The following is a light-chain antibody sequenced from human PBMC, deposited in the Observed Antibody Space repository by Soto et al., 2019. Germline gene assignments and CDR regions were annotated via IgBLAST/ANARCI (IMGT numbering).Light chain of an antibody. V-gene: IGKV1D-12*01. CDR2: AAS. Sequence: DIQMTQSPSSVSASVGDRVTITYRASQAIRTWLAWYQQNPGKAPKLLIYAASNLQTGVPPRFSGNGSGTDFTLTISSLQPEDFAAYYCQQANSFPRTFGHGTKVESK. CDR3: QQANSFPRT. CDR1: QAIRTW. J-gene: IGKJ1*01.